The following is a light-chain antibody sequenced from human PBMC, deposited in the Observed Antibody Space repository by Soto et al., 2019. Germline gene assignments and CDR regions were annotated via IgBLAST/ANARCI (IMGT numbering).Light chain of an antibody. CDR1: SGSVTSGHY. J-gene: IGLJ2*01. Sequence: QAVVTQEPSLTVSPGGTVTLTCGSSSGSVTSGHYPYWFQKKPGQAPRTLLYDTNHKPSWTPAPFSGSLPGGKAALTLSGAQPQDEAEYYSMTSCGSARIFGGGTKLTVL. V-gene: IGLV7-46*01. CDR3: MTSCGSARI. CDR2: DTN.